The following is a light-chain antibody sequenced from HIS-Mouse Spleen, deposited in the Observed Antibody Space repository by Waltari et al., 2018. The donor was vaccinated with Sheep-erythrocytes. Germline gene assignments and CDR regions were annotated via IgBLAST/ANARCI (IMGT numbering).Light chain of an antibody. CDR3: QSADSSGTYHYV. CDR2: KDR. CDR1: ALPKQY. Sequence: SYELTQPPSVSVSPGQTARITCSGDALPKQYAYWSQQKPGQAPVLVIYKDRERPSGIPERFSGSSSGTTVTLTISGVQAEDEADYYCQSADSSGTYHYVFGTGTKVTVL. J-gene: IGLJ1*01. V-gene: IGLV3-25*03.